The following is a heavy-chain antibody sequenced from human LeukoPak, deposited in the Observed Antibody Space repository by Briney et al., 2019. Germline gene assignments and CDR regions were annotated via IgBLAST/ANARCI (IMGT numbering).Heavy chain of an antibody. CDR3: ARRRVASGSYYPPDY. D-gene: IGHD3-10*01. J-gene: IGHJ4*02. CDR2: IYPGDSDT. Sequence: GESLKISCKGFGYSFTNYWIGWVRQMPGKGLEWMGIIYPGDSDTRYSPSFQGQVTISADKSISTAYLQWSSLKASDTAMYYCARRRVASGSYYPPDYWGQGTLVTVSS. CDR1: GYSFTNYW. V-gene: IGHV5-51*01.